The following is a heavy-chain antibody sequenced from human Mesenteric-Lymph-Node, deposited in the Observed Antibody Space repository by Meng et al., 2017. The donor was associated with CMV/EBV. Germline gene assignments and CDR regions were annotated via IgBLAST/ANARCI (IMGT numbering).Heavy chain of an antibody. J-gene: IGHJ6*02. CDR1: GSTLSTYW. CDR3: AKGTYYYGMDV. V-gene: IGHV3-7*01. Sequence: ESLKISCAASGSTLSTYWMSWVRQAPGKGLEWVASIKHDGSEKYYVDSVKGRFTVSRDNANNSLYVQMNSLRVDDTAVYYCAKGTYYYGMDVWGQGIRVTVSS. CDR2: IKHDGSEK.